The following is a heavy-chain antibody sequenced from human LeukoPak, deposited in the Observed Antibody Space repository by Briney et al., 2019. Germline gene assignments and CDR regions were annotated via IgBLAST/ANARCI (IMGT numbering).Heavy chain of an antibody. D-gene: IGHD4-17*01. CDR3: ARDPFPDYGAQLGI. Sequence: ASVKVSCKASGYTFTSYDISWVRQAPGQGLEWMGWISAYNGNTNYAQRLQGRVTMTTDTSTSTAYMELRSLRSDDTAVYYCARDPFPDYGAQLGIWGQGTLVTVSS. CDR2: ISAYNGNT. J-gene: IGHJ4*02. V-gene: IGHV1-18*01. CDR1: GYTFTSYD.